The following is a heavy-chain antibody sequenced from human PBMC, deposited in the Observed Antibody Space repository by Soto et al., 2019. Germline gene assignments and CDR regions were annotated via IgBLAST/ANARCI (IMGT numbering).Heavy chain of an antibody. D-gene: IGHD4-17*01. Sequence: QVQLQQWGAGLLKPSETLSLTCAVYGGSFSGYYWSWIRQPPGKGLEWIGEINHSGSTNYNPSLKSRVTISVDTSKNQFSLKLSSVTAADTAVYYCARGRSASLATTVTFDYWGQGTLVTVSS. CDR2: INHSGST. CDR3: ARGRSASLATTVTFDY. J-gene: IGHJ4*02. CDR1: GGSFSGYY. V-gene: IGHV4-34*01.